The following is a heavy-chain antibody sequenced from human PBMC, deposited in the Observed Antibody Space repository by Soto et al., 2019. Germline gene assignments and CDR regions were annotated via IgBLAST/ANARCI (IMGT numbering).Heavy chain of an antibody. CDR3: ARGGGGVVVPAAINMDV. J-gene: IGHJ6*03. D-gene: IGHD2-2*01. V-gene: IGHV1-8*02. CDR1: GYTFTSYD. CDR2: MNPNSGNT. Sequence: ASVKVSCKASGYTFTSYDINWVRQATGQGLEWMGWMNPNSGNTGYAQKFQGRVTMTRSTSISTAYMELSSLRSEDTAVYYCARGGGGVVVPAAINMDVWGKGTTVTVSS.